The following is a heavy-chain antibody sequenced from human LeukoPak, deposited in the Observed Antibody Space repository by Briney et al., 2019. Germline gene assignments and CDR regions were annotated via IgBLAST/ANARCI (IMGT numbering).Heavy chain of an antibody. CDR1: GYTLTELS. J-gene: IGHJ4*02. D-gene: IGHD2-21*02. CDR3: ATLGRPYCGGDCYSDY. CDR2: FDPEDGET. V-gene: IGHV1-24*01. Sequence: ASVKVSCKVSGYTLTELSMHWVRQAPGKGLEWMGGFDPEDGETIYAQKFQGRVTMTEDTSTGTAYMELSSLRSEDTAVYYCATLGRPYCGGDCYSDYWGQGTLVTVSS.